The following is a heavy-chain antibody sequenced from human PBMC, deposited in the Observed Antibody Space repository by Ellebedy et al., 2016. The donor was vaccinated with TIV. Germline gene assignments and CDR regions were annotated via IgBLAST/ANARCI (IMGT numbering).Heavy chain of an antibody. J-gene: IGHJ6*02. CDR1: GYTFTSYG. D-gene: IGHD3-9*01. CDR3: ATVYFDWLLKGQFTTNYYYGMDV. CDR2: ISAYNGNT. V-gene: IGHV1-18*04. Sequence: ASVKVSXXASGYTFTSYGISWVRQAPGQGLEWMGWISAYNGNTNYAQKLQGRVTMTTDTSTSTAYMELRSLRSDDTAVYYCATVYFDWLLKGQFTTNYYYGMDVWGQGTTVTVSS.